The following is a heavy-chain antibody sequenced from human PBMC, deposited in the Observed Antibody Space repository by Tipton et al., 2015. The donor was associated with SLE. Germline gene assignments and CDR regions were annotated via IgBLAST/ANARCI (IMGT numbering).Heavy chain of an antibody. D-gene: IGHD2-21*01. CDR2: IFYGSA. CDR1: GGSISNFY. J-gene: IGHJ4*02. CDR3: ARRLANNSQFDS. V-gene: IGHV4-59*01. Sequence: GLVKPSETLSLTCTVSGGSISNFYWSWIRQPPGKGPEWLGYIFYGSANYNPSLKSRVAISVDTSKNQFSLRLSSVTAADTAVYYCARRLANNSQFDSWGQGTLVTVSS.